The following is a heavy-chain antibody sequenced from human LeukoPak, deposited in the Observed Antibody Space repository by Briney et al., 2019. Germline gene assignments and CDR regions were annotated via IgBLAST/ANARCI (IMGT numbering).Heavy chain of an antibody. Sequence: ASVKVSCKASGYTFTSYYMHWVRQAPGQGLEWMGIISPSGGSTSYAQKFQGRVTMTRDTSTSTVYMELSSLRSEDTAVYYCASISSGYYGGYYGMDVWGQGTTVTVSS. J-gene: IGHJ6*02. D-gene: IGHD3-22*01. CDR3: ASISSGYYGGYYGMDV. CDR1: GYTFTSYY. CDR2: ISPSGGST. V-gene: IGHV1-46*01.